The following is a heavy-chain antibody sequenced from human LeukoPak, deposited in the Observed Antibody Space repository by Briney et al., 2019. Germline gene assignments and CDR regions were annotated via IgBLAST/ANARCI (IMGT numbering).Heavy chain of an antibody. CDR3: ASGSAGFDT. D-gene: IGHD6-13*01. V-gene: IGHV4-39*07. Sequence: SETLSLTCTVSGVSVSSSYYFWAWIRQPPGKGLEWIGSIYSTGLTYYSPSLKSRVSISLETSKNQFSLKLKSVTAADTAVYFCASGSAGFDTWGQGTLVTVSS. J-gene: IGHJ5*02. CDR2: IYSTGLT. CDR1: GVSVSSSYYF.